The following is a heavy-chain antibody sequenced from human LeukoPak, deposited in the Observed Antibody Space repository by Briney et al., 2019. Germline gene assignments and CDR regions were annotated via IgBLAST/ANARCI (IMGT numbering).Heavy chain of an antibody. V-gene: IGHV3-7*01. Sequence: GGSLRLSCAASGFTFSSYWMSWVRQAPGKGLEWVANIKQDGSEKYYVDSVKGRFTISRDNAKNSLYLQMNSLRAEDTAVYYCARGLDYYDSSGYFNLDYWGQGTLVTVSS. CDR2: IKQDGSEK. CDR3: ARGLDYYDSSGYFNLDY. J-gene: IGHJ4*02. D-gene: IGHD3-22*01. CDR1: GFTFSSYW.